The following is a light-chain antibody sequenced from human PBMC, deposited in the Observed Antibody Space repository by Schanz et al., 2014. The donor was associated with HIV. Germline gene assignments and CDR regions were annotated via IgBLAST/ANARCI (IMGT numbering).Light chain of an antibody. J-gene: IGLJ3*02. CDR1: DTDIGGHDY. V-gene: IGLV2-14*03. Sequence: QSALTQPASVSGSPGQSITISCTGTDTDIGGHDYVSWYQQFPDRAPKLLIFEVTNRPSGIPNRFSGSKSGNTASLTISGLQAEDEADYYCSSYTNINSWVFGGGTKLTVL. CDR3: SSYTNINSWV. CDR2: EVT.